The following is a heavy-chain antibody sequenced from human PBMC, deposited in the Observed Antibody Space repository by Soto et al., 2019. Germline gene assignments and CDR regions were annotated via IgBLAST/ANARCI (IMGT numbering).Heavy chain of an antibody. Sequence: RASVKVSCKASGYTFTGYYMHWVRQAPGQGLEWMGWINPNSGGTNYAQKFQGWVTMTRDTSISTAYMELSRLRSDDTAVYYCARGHGVVAATPGLRWFDPGGQGTLVTVSS. CDR2: INPNSGGT. CDR1: GYTFTGYY. D-gene: IGHD2-15*01. V-gene: IGHV1-2*04. J-gene: IGHJ5*02. CDR3: ARGHGVVAATPGLRWFDP.